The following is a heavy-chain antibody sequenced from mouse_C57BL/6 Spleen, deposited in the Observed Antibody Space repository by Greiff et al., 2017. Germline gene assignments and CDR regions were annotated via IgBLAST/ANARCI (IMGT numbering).Heavy chain of an antibody. J-gene: IGHJ1*01. D-gene: IGHD2-3*01. V-gene: IGHV1-82*01. CDR2: IYPGDGDT. Sequence: QVQLQQSGPELVKPGASVKISCKASGYAFSSSWMNWVKQRPGKGLEWIGRIYPGDGDTNYNGKFKGKATLTADKSSSTAYMQLSSLTSEDSAVYSCARSVDGYYGYFDVWGPGTTVTVSS. CDR3: ARSVDGYYGYFDV. CDR1: GYAFSSSW.